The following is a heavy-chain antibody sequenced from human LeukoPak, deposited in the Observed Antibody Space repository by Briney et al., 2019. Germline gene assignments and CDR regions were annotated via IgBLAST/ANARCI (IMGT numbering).Heavy chain of an antibody. CDR1: GGSFSGYY. V-gene: IGHV4-34*01. CDR2: INHSGST. D-gene: IGHD1-26*01. CDR3: ARVIVGATASYDI. Sequence: SETLSLTCGVYGGSFSGYYWSWIRQPPGKGLEWIGEINHSGSTNYNPSLKSRVTISVDTSKNQFSLKLSSVTAADTAVYYCARVIVGATASYDIWGQGTMVTVSS. J-gene: IGHJ3*02.